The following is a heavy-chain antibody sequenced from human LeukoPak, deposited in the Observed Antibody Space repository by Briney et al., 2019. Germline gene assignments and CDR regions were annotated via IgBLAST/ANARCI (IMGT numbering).Heavy chain of an antibody. J-gene: IGHJ4*02. CDR3: AKDAGSGSYRLGPLDY. CDR1: GFTFSSYG. Sequence: GGTLRLSCAASGFTFSSYGMSWVRQAPGKGLEWVSAISGSGGSTYYADSVKGRFTISRDNSKNTLYLQMNSLRAEDTAVYYCAKDAGSGSYRLGPLDYWGQGTLVTVSS. D-gene: IGHD3-10*01. CDR2: ISGSGGST. V-gene: IGHV3-23*01.